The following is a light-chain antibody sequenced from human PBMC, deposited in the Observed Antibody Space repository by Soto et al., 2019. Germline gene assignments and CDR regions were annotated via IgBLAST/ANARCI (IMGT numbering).Light chain of an antibody. J-gene: IGLJ3*02. V-gene: IGLV2-11*01. CDR1: SSDVGGYNY. CDR2: DVN. Sequence: QSVLTQPRSVSGSPGQSVTISCTGTSSDVGGYNYVSWYQQHPGKAPKLMIYDVNKRPSGVPDRFSASKSRNTASLTISGLQAEDEADYYCCSYAGSYHWVFGGGTKLTVL. CDR3: CSYAGSYHWV.